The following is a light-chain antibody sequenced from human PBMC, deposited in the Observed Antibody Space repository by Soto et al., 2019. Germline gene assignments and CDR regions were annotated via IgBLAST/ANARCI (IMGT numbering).Light chain of an antibody. CDR1: SSDVGGYNY. J-gene: IGLJ1*01. CDR3: SSYTSSISLHV. Sequence: QSALTPPASVSGSPGQSITISCTGTSSDVGGYNYVSWYQQHPGKAPKLMIYDVSYRPSGVSNRFSGSKSGNTASLTISGLQAEDEAEYYWSSYTSSISLHVVGPGTKVTVL. CDR2: DVS. V-gene: IGLV2-14*01.